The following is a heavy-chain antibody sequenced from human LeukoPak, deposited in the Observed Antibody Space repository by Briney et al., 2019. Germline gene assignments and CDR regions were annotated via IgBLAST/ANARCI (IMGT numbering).Heavy chain of an antibody. Sequence: SETLSLTCTVSGGSISSYYWSWIRQPPGKGLEWIGYIYDSGNNNYNPSLKSRVTISVDTSKNQFSLKLSSVTAADTAVYYCATRSTGVAATFDSWGQGALVTVSS. J-gene: IGHJ4*02. CDR2: IYDSGNN. V-gene: IGHV4-59*01. CDR3: ATRSTGVAATFDS. D-gene: IGHD2-15*01. CDR1: GGSISSYY.